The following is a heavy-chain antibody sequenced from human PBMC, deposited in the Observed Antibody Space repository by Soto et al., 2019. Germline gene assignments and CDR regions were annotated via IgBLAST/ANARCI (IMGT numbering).Heavy chain of an antibody. CDR1: GGSFSSYY. J-gene: IGHJ6*03. CDR3: ARTIGYCSGGSCLTPMDV. CDR2: INYSGST. D-gene: IGHD2-15*01. Sequence: SETLSLTCAVYGGSFSSYYWSWIRQPPGKGLEWIGYINYSGSTNYNPSLKSRVTISVDTSKNQFSLKLSSVTAADTAVYYCARTIGYCSGGSCLTPMDVWGKGTTVTVSS. V-gene: IGHV4-59*08.